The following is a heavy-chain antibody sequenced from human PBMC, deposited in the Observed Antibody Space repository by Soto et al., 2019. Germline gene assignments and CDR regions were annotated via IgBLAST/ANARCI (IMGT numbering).Heavy chain of an antibody. CDR2: IYYSGST. Sequence: PSETLSLTCTVSGGSISSYYWSWIRQPPGKGLEWIGYIYYSGSTNYNPSLKSRVTISVDTSKNQFSLKLSSVTAADTAVYYCARVESYSSSWYEGWFDPWGQGTLVTVSS. J-gene: IGHJ5*02. CDR3: ARVESYSSSWYEGWFDP. D-gene: IGHD6-13*01. CDR1: GGSISSYY. V-gene: IGHV4-59*01.